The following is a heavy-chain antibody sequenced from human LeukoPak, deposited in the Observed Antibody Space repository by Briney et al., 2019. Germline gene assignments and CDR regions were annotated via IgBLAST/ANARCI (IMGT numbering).Heavy chain of an antibody. D-gene: IGHD3-10*01. Sequence: SETLSLTCAVYGGSFSGYYWSWIRQPPGKGLEWIGEINHSGSTNYNPSLKSRVTISVDTSKNQFSLKLSSVTAADTAVYYCARVPYYGSERPSWGQGTLVTVSS. CDR3: ARVPYYGSERPS. V-gene: IGHV4-34*01. CDR1: GGSFSGYY. J-gene: IGHJ4*02. CDR2: INHSGST.